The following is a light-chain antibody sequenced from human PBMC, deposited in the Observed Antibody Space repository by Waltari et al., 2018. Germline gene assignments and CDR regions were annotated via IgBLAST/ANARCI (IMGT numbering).Light chain of an antibody. V-gene: IGKV3-15*01. CDR3: QQYSYLWT. CDR2: GAS. Sequence: VTQSPDIVSASLGERVTLSCRANQSIAKNLAWYQQKGGQTPRLLIYGASTRATDVPARFSGSGSATEFTLTISGLQSEDFAIYYCQQYSYLWTFGQGTRVDVK. J-gene: IGKJ1*01. CDR1: QSIAKN.